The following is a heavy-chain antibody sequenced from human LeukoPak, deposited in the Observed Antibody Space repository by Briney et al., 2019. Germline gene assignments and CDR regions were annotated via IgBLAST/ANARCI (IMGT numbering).Heavy chain of an antibody. Sequence: PGGSLRLSCAASGFTFSSYGMSWVRQAPGKGLEWVSAISGSGGSTYYADSVKGRFTISRDNSKNTLYLQMNSLRAEDTAVYYCANSPRYYYGSGSAFDYWGQGTLVTVSS. V-gene: IGHV3-23*01. CDR2: ISGSGGST. CDR1: GFTFSSYG. J-gene: IGHJ4*02. CDR3: ANSPRYYYGSGSAFDY. D-gene: IGHD3-10*01.